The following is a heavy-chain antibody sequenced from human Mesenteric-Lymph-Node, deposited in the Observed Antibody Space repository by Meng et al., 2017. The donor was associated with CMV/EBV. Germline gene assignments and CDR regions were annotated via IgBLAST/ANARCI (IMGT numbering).Heavy chain of an antibody. CDR3: AKSYGFGGRYYYYYGMDV. CDR1: GFTFDDYA. J-gene: IGHJ6*02. Sequence: SLKISCAASGFTFDDYAMHWVRQAPGKGLEWVSGISWNSGSIGYADSVKGRFTISRDNAKNSLYLQMNSLRAEDTALYYCAKSYGFGGRYYYYYGMDVWGQGTTVTVSS. V-gene: IGHV3-9*01. D-gene: IGHD3-10*01. CDR2: ISWNSGSI.